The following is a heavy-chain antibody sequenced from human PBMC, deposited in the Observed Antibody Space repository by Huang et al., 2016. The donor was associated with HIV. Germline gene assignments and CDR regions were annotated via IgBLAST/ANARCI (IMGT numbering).Heavy chain of an antibody. Sequence: QVKLVQSGAEVKKPGASVKVSCKTSGYTFRGYAITWVRQAPGQGLEWTGWVRPYNGDTNYVQNLQGRVTMTTDMSTTTAYMELRSLTSDDTAIYYCARKFGRDFDYWGQGTLVTVSS. D-gene: IGHD3-16*01. CDR3: ARKFGRDFDY. CDR1: GYTFRGYA. J-gene: IGHJ4*02. V-gene: IGHV1-18*01. CDR2: VRPYNGDT.